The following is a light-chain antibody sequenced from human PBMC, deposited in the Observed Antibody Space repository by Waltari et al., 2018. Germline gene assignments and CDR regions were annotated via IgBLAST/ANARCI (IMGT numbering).Light chain of an antibody. CDR2: EVS. V-gene: IGLV2-8*01. Sequence: ALTQPPSASGSPGQSVTISCIGTSSDVGGYNYVSWYQQHPGKAPELMIYEVSKRPSGVPDRFSGSKSGNTASLAVSGLQPEDEADYYCSSYAGSIFVVFGGGTKLTVL. J-gene: IGLJ2*01. CDR3: SSYAGSIFVV. CDR1: SSDVGGYNY.